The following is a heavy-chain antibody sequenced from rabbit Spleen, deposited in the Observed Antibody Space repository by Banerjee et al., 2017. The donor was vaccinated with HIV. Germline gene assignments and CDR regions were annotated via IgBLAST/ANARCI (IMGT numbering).Heavy chain of an antibody. V-gene: IGHV1S45*01. J-gene: IGHJ4*01. CDR2: INTYTAKS. CDR3: ARDLVTVIGWNFNL. CDR1: GFSFSDRDV. D-gene: IGHD5-1*01. Sequence: QEQLVESGGGLVKPGASLTLICTASGFSFSDRDVMCWVRQAPGKGLEWIACINTYTAKSVYATWATGRFTISRTSSTTVTLQMTSLTAADTATYFCARDLVTVIGWNFNLWGQGTLVTVS.